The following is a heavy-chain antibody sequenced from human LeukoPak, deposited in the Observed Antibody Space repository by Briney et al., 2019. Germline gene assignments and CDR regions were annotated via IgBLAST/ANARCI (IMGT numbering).Heavy chain of an antibody. V-gene: IGHV3-30*02. CDR1: GFTFSTYA. J-gene: IGHJ3*02. CDR3: ATEGSEDAFDI. D-gene: IGHD3-10*01. Sequence: PGGSLRLSCAASGFTFSTYAMHGVRQAPGKGLEWAAFIRYDGGNKYYADSVKGRFTISRDNSKNTLYLQMNSLRPEDTAVYYCATEGSEDAFDIWGQGTMVTVSS. CDR2: IRYDGGNK.